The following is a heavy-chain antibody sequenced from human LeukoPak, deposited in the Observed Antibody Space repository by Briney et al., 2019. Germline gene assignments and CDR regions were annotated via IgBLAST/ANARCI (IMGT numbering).Heavy chain of an antibody. J-gene: IGHJ4*02. Sequence: SETLSLTCSVSGDFISGYYWSWIRQPPGKGLEWIGYIYYSGSTNYNPSLKSRVTISVDTSKNQFSLKLSSVTAADTAMYYCARHTVAGILDYWGQGTLVTVSS. CDR2: IYYSGST. D-gene: IGHD6-19*01. CDR3: ARHTVAGILDY. V-gene: IGHV4-59*08. CDR1: GDFISGYY.